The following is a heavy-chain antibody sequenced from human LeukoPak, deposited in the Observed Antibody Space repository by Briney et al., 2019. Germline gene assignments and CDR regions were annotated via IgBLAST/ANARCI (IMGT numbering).Heavy chain of an antibody. J-gene: IGHJ5*02. V-gene: IGHV3-23*01. D-gene: IGHD3-10*01. Sequence: GGSLRLSCAGSGFTLSSYAMTWVRQAPGKGLEWVSVIGANGGSIYYADSVKGRFTISRDNSKNTLYLQMNSLRAEDTAVYYCAKVMIRGVSRWFDPWGQGTQVTVSS. CDR1: GFTLSSYA. CDR2: IGANGGSI. CDR3: AKVMIRGVSRWFDP.